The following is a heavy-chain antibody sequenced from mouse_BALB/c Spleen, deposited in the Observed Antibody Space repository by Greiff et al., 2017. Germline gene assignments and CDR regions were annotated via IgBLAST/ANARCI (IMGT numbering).Heavy chain of an antibody. J-gene: IGHJ4*01. D-gene: IGHD1-1*01. V-gene: IGHV2-9*02. CDR3: ANYGSSSYAMDY. Sequence: QVQLQQSGPGLVAPSQSLSITCTVSGFSLTSYGVHWVRQPPGKGLEWLGVIWAGGSTNYNSALMSRLSISKDNSKSQVFLKMNSLQTDDTARYYCANYGSSSYAMDYWGQGTSVTVSS. CDR2: IWAGGST. CDR1: GFSLTSYG.